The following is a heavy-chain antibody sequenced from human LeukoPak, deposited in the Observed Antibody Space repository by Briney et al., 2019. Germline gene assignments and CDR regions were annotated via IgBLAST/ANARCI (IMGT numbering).Heavy chain of an antibody. CDR1: GFTFSSYA. CDR2: ISGSGGGT. Sequence: PGGSLRLSCAASGFTFSSYAMSWVRQAPGKGLEWVSAISGSGGGTYYADSVKGRFTISRDNSKNTLYLQMNSLRAEDTAVYYCARDYDFWSGYPWNYGMDVWGQGTTVTVSS. D-gene: IGHD3-3*01. J-gene: IGHJ6*02. CDR3: ARDYDFWSGYPWNYGMDV. V-gene: IGHV3-23*01.